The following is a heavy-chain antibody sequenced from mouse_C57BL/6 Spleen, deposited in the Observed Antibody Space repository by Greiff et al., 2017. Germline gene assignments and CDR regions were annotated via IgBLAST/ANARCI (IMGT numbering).Heavy chain of an antibody. V-gene: IGHV1-61*01. D-gene: IGHD2-1*01. CDR1: GYTFTSYW. Sequence: QVQLQQPGAELVRPGSSVKLSCKASGYTFTSYWMDWVKQRPGQGLEWIGNIYPSDSGTPYNQKFKDKATLPVDKSSSTAYLQLSRLTSEDSAVYYCARSRVTRLYYFDYWGQGTTLTVSS. CDR3: ARSRVTRLYYFDY. J-gene: IGHJ2*01. CDR2: IYPSDSGT.